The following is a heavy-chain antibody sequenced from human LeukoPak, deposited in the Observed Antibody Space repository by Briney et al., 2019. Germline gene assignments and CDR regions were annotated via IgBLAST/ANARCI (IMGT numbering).Heavy chain of an antibody. CDR3: AKDKSGSSYYGMGV. CDR2: ISWNSGSI. D-gene: IGHD6-13*01. CDR1: GFTFDDYA. V-gene: IGHV3-9*01. J-gene: IGHJ6*02. Sequence: GGSLRLSCAASGFTFDDYAMHWVRQAPGKGLEWVSGISWNSGSIGYADSVKGRFTISRDNAKKSLYRQMNSLRAEDTALYYCAKDKSGSSYYGMGVWGQGTTVTVSS.